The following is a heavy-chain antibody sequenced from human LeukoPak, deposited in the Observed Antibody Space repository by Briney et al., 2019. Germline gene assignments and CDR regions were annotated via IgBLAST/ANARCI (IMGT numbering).Heavy chain of an antibody. V-gene: IGHV4-39*01. Sequence: PSETLSLTCTVSGGSISSSGSYWGWIRQPPGKGLEWIGSIYYSGSTYYNPSLKSRVTISVDTSKNQFSLKLSSVAAADTAVYYCARLSAGYSSGWPTDWGQGTLVTVSS. CDR2: IYYSGST. CDR3: ARLSAGYSSGWPTD. CDR1: GGSISSSGSY. D-gene: IGHD6-19*01. J-gene: IGHJ4*02.